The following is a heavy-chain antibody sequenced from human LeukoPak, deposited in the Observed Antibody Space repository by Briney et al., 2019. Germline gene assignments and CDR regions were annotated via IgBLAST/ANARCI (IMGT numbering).Heavy chain of an antibody. Sequence: GASVKVSCEASRYTFSGYYIHWVRQAPGQGLEWMGWIDPNSGGTNYAQKFQGRVTMTRDTSISTAYMELSRLRSDDTAVYYCARDGITMVRGVIIKGPYFDYWGQGTLVTVSS. J-gene: IGHJ4*02. V-gene: IGHV1-2*02. CDR2: IDPNSGGT. CDR3: ARDGITMVRGVIIKGPYFDY. D-gene: IGHD3-10*01. CDR1: RYTFSGYY.